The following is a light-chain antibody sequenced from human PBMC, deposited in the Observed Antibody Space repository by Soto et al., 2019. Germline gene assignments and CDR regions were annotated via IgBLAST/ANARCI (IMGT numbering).Light chain of an antibody. V-gene: IGKV3-20*01. CDR2: GAS. CDR3: QQYGSSPLT. CDR1: QTVKNDY. Sequence: ETVLTQSPGTLSLSPGEGATLSCRASQTVKNDYLAWYQQRHGLPPRLLIFGASGRATGIPDRFSGSGSGTDFTLTITRLEPEDFAVYYCQQYGSSPLTFGGGTKVETK. J-gene: IGKJ4*01.